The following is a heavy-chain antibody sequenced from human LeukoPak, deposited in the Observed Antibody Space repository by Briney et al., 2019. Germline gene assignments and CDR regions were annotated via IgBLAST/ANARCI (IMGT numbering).Heavy chain of an antibody. J-gene: IGHJ5*02. CDR2: INPNSGDT. D-gene: IGHD3-22*01. CDR3: ARPLPRITMIVVMKRHWFDP. Sequence: EASVKVSCKASGYSFTGYFMQWVRQAPGQGLEWMGWINPNSGDTNYAQKFQGRVTMTRDTSISTAYMELSRLRSDDTAVYYCARPLPRITMIVVMKRHWFDPWGQGTLVTVSS. CDR1: GYSFTGYF. V-gene: IGHV1-2*02.